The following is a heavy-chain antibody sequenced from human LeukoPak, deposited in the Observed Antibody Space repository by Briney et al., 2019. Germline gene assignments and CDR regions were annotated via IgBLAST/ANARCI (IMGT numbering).Heavy chain of an antibody. Sequence: GAPVKVSCKASGYTFTSYGISWVRQAPGQGLEWMGWISAYNGNTNYAQKLQGRVTMTTDTSTSTAYMELRSLRSDDTAVYYCARGYCSSTSCYPRGYWGQGTLVTVSS. CDR3: ARGYCSSTSCYPRGY. CDR2: ISAYNGNT. J-gene: IGHJ4*02. D-gene: IGHD2-2*01. V-gene: IGHV1-18*01. CDR1: GYTFTSYG.